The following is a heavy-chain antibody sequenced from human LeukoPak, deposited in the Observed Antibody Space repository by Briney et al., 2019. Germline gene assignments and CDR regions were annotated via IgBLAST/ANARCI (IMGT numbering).Heavy chain of an antibody. CDR1: GYTFSNYD. D-gene: IGHD3-10*01. CDR3: ARLFYNNSGFGYYYYSMDV. Sequence: GASVKVSCMASGYTFSNYDINWVQQAPGQGLEWMGWMNADSGNTGYEHRFQGRLTLTRNTSIRTAYMELSSLSSEDTAVYFCARLFYNNSGFGYYYYSMDVWGEGTTVTVSS. J-gene: IGHJ6*03. CDR2: MNADSGNT. V-gene: IGHV1-8*02.